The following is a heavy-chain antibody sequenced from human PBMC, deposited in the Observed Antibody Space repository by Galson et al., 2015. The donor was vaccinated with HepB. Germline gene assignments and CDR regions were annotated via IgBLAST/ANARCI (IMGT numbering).Heavy chain of an antibody. V-gene: IGHV1-24*01. Sequence: SVKVSCKVSGYTLTELSMHWVRQAPGKGLEWMGGFDPEDGETIYAQKFQGRVTMTEDTSTDTAYMELSSLRSEDTAVYYCARDGPTNWYFDLWGRGTLVTVSS. J-gene: IGHJ2*01. CDR2: FDPEDGET. D-gene: IGHD1-14*01. CDR1: GYTLTELS. CDR3: ARDGPTNWYFDL.